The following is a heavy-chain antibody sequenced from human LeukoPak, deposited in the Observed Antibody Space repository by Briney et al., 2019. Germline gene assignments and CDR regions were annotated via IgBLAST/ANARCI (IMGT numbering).Heavy chain of an antibody. D-gene: IGHD2-15*01. CDR3: AKDSTTPFDL. Sequence: GGSLRLSCAASEFHFSTHGMNWVRQAPGKGLEWVSGVSPSGDITYYADSVKGRFAISRDNSNNTVYVQMNSLRPEDTAVYYCAKDSTTPFDLWGRGTLVTVSS. CDR2: VSPSGDIT. V-gene: IGHV3-23*01. CDR1: EFHFSTHG. J-gene: IGHJ2*01.